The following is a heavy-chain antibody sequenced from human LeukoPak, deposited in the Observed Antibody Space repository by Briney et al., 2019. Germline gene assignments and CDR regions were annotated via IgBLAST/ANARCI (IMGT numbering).Heavy chain of an antibody. CDR3: AKDLYYFGSGSHDY. CDR2: ISGSGGCT. J-gene: IGHJ4*02. CDR1: GFTFSYSA. V-gene: IGHV3-23*01. D-gene: IGHD3-10*01. Sequence: PGGSLRLSCADSGFTFSYSAMSWVRQAPGKGLEWVSVISGSGGCTYYADSVKGRFTISRDNSKNTLYLQMNSLRAEDTAVYYCAKDLYYFGSGSHDYWGQGTLVTVSS.